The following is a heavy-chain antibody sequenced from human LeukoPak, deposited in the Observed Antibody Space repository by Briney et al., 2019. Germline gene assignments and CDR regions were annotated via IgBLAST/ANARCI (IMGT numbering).Heavy chain of an antibody. CDR1: GFTYSSYA. CDR3: ARDRALYCSSTSCYIFHY. Sequence: PGGSLRLSCGASGFTYSSYAMHWVRQAPGKGLEWVAVISYDGSNKYYADSVKGRFTISRDNSKNTLYLQMNSLRAEDTAFYYCARDRALYCSSTSCYIFHYWGQGTLVTVSS. J-gene: IGHJ4*02. V-gene: IGHV3-30*04. D-gene: IGHD2-2*01. CDR2: ISYDGSNK.